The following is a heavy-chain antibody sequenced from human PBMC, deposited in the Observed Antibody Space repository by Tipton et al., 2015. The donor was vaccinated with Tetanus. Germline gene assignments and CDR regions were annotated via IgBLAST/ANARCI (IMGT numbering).Heavy chain of an antibody. D-gene: IGHD6-19*01. V-gene: IGHV3-30*18. CDR3: AKDLSGWNGDVY. CDR1: ELTFSGHG. J-gene: IGHJ4*01. CDR2: VSFDGSKE. Sequence: SLRLSCAGSELTFSGHGMFWVRLPPGKGLEWVAFVSFDGSKEDYSDSVKGRFSISRDNSKKTMYLQMNSLRAEDTAVYYCAKDLSGWNGDVYWGLGTLVTVSS.